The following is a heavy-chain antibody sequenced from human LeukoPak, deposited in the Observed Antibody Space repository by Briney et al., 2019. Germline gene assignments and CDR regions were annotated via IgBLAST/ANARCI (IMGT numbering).Heavy chain of an antibody. CDR1: GFIVSTNY. D-gene: IGHD3-22*01. CDR2: IYSGGST. Sequence: GGSLRLSCAASGFIVSTNYMSWVRQAPAKGLEWVSVIYSGGSTYYADSVKGRFTISRDNSKNTLSLQMNSLRAEDTALYYCARTVGYYYSVFDIWGQGTMVTVSS. CDR3: ARTVGYYYSVFDI. J-gene: IGHJ3*02. V-gene: IGHV3-53*01.